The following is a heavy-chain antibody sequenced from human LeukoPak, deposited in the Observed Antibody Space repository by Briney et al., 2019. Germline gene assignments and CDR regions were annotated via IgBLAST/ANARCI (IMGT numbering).Heavy chain of an antibody. Sequence: PSETLSLTCTVSGGSISSGDYYWSWIRQPPGKGLEWIGYIYYSGSTYYNPSLKSRVTISVDTSKNQFSLKLSSVTAADTAVYYCARGTQLNYFDYWGQGTLVTVSS. D-gene: IGHD1-1*01. CDR2: IYYSGST. J-gene: IGHJ4*02. CDR1: GGSISSGDYY. V-gene: IGHV4-30-4*01. CDR3: ARGTQLNYFDY.